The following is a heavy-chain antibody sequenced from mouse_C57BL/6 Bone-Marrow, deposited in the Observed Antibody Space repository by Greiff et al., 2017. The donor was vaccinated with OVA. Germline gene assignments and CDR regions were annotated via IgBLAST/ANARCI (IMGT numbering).Heavy chain of an antibody. D-gene: IGHD1-1*01. V-gene: IGHV2-2*01. CDR1: GFSLTSYG. Sequence: QVQLKESGPGLVQPSQSLSITCTVSGFSLTSYGVHWVRQSPGKGLEWLGVIWSGGSTDYNAAFISRLSISKDNSKSQVFFRRNSLQADDTAIYYCARESQGYGSSYGYFDVWGTGTTVTVSS. CDR3: ARESQGYGSSYGYFDV. CDR2: IWSGGST. J-gene: IGHJ1*03.